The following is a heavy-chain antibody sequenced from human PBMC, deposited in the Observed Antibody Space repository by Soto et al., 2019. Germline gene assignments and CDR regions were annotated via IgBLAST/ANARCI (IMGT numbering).Heavy chain of an antibody. V-gene: IGHV3-21*01. D-gene: IGHD3-10*01. CDR2: ISSSSSYI. CDR1: GFTFSSYS. CDR3: ASLVPHYYYGMDV. Sequence: EVQLVESGGGLVKPGGSLRLSCAASGFTFSSYSMNWVRQAPGKGLEWVSSISSSSSYIYYADSVKGRFTISRDNAKNSLYLQMNSLRAEDTAVYYCASLVPHYYYGMDVWGQGTTVTVSS. J-gene: IGHJ6*02.